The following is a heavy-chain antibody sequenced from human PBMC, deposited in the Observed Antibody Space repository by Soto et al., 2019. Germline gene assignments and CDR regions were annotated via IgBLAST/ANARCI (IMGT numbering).Heavy chain of an antibody. V-gene: IGHV4-4*07. Sequence: PSETLSLTCTVSGGSISSYYWSWIRQPAGKGLEWIGRIYTSGSTNYNPSLKSRVTMSVDTSKNQFSLKLSSVTAADTAVYYCARDIVLMVYAKKNYYYGMHVWGRGTTVTVSS. CDR1: GGSISSYY. J-gene: IGHJ6*02. D-gene: IGHD2-8*01. CDR3: ARDIVLMVYAKKNYYYGMHV. CDR2: IYTSGST.